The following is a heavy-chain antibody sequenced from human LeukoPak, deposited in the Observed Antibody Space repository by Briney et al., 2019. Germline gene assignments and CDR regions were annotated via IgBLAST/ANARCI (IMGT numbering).Heavy chain of an antibody. Sequence: ASVKVSCKASGYTFTGYYMHWVRQAPGQGLEWMGWINPNSGGTNYPQKFQGRVTMTRDTSISTAYMELSRLRSDDTAVYYCARDSYYYDSSGYNDYWGQGTLVTVSS. CDR2: INPNSGGT. J-gene: IGHJ4*02. CDR3: ARDSYYYDSSGYNDY. CDR1: GYTFTGYY. V-gene: IGHV1-2*02. D-gene: IGHD3-22*01.